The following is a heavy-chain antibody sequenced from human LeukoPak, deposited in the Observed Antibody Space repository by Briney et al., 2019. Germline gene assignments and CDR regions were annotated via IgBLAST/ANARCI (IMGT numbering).Heavy chain of an antibody. CDR2: INVGNGNT. CDR3: ARDNGDYCGSGSFDY. Sequence: ASVKVSCKPSGYSFSTYAMQWVRQAPGQRLEWMGWINVGNGNTKYSQKFQGRVTLTRDTSASTAYMELSSLRSEDTAVYYCARDNGDYCGSGSFDYWGQGTLVTVSS. J-gene: IGHJ4*02. CDR1: GYSFSTYA. V-gene: IGHV1-3*01. D-gene: IGHD3-10*01.